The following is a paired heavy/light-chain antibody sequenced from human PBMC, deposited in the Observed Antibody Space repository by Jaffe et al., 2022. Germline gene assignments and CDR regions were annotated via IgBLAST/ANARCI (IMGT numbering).Light chain of an antibody. V-gene: IGLV2-14*03. CDR3: SSYTSSSPPVV. Sequence: QSALTQPASVSGSPGQSITISCTGTSSDVGGYNYVSWYQQHPGKAPKLMIYDVIYRPSGVSNRFSGSKSGNTASLTISGLQPEDEADYYCSSYTSSSPPVVFGGGTKLTVL. CDR2: DVI. CDR1: SSDVGGYNY. J-gene: IGLJ3*02.
Heavy chain of an antibody. CDR1: GFSLSNNY. CDR3: ARSVGAGYSYGYYYFDY. Sequence: EVQLVESGGGLVQPGGSLTLSCAASGFSLSNNYMTWVRQAPGKGLDWVSVIYSGGDTYYADSVKGRFIISRDNSKSTLYLHLTSLRPEDTAVYYCARSVGAGYSYGYYYFDYWGQGTLVTVSS. D-gene: IGHD5-18*01. V-gene: IGHV3-66*02. J-gene: IGHJ4*02. CDR2: IYSGGDT.